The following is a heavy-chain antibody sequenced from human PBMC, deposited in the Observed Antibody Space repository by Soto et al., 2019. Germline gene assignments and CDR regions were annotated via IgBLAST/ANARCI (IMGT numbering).Heavy chain of an antibody. CDR2: IIPIFGTA. V-gene: IGHV1-69*13. Sequence: ASVKVSCKASGGTFSSYAISWVRQAPGQGLEWMGGIIPIFGTANYAQKFQGRVTITADESTSTAYMELSSLRSEDTAVYYCARDQLLLGMTNYYYYYGMDVWGQGTTVTVSS. J-gene: IGHJ6*02. CDR1: GGTFSSYA. CDR3: ARDQLLLGMTNYYYYYGMDV. D-gene: IGHD2-21*01.